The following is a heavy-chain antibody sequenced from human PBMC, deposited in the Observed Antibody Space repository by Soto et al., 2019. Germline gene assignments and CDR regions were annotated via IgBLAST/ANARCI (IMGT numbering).Heavy chain of an antibody. CDR2: INAGNGNT. Sequence: QVQLVQSGAEVKKPGASVKVSCKASGYTLTSYAMHWVRQAPGQRLEWMGWINAGNGNTKYSQKFQGRVTITSYTYASTAYMELSSLRSEDTAVYYCARELQADYWGQGTLVTVSS. J-gene: IGHJ4*02. V-gene: IGHV1-3*01. D-gene: IGHD2-15*01. CDR1: GYTLTSYA. CDR3: ARELQADY.